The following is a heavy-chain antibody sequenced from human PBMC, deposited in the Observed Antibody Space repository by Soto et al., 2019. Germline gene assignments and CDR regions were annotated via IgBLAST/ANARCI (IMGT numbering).Heavy chain of an antibody. Sequence: PGESLKISCKGSGYSFTSYWISWVRQMPGKGLEWMGRIDPSDSYTNYSPSFQGHVTISADKSISTAYLQWSSLKASDTAMYYCARYVAGTRNWFDPWGQGTLVTVS. V-gene: IGHV5-10-1*01. J-gene: IGHJ5*02. CDR2: IDPSDSYT. CDR1: GYSFTSYW. D-gene: IGHD6-19*01. CDR3: ARYVAGTRNWFDP.